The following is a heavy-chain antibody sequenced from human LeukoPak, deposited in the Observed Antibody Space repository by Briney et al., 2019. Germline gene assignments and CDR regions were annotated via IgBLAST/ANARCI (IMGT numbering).Heavy chain of an antibody. CDR1: GGSFRNSY. CDR2: ISTSGST. CDR3: AGGNPDF. Sequence: SETLSLTCTVSGGSFRNSYWSWIRQPPGKGLEWIGRISTSGSTNYHPSLKSRVTMSVDTSKNQFSLKLSSVTAADTAVYYCAGGNPDFWGQGTLVTVSS. V-gene: IGHV4-4*07. J-gene: IGHJ4*02.